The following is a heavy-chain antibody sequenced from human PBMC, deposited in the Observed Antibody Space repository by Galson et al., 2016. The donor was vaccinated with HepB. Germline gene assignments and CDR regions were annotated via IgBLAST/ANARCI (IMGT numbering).Heavy chain of an antibody. CDR1: GYSFGGYW. Sequence: QSGAEVKKPGESLKISCKGSGYSFGGYWIAWVRQTPGKGLEWMAVIYPDKSETKYSPSFEGQVTVSADKSVTTAYLQWSSLEASDTAIYYCARLYSLVPYCTTSNCPFSNHWFDPWGQGTLVTVAS. D-gene: IGHD2-8*01. J-gene: IGHJ5*02. V-gene: IGHV5-51*03. CDR3: ARLYSLVPYCTTSNCPFSNHWFDP. CDR2: IYPDKSET.